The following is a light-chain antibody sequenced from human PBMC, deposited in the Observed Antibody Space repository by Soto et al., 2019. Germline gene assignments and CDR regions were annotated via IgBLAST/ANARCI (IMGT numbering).Light chain of an antibody. Sequence: QSVLTQPPSASGTPGQRVTISCSGSSSNIGSNTVNWYQQLPKTAPKLLIYSNDQRPSGVPDRFSGSKSVTSASLAISGLQSEDEADVYCAAWDDSLNGLVFGGGTKLTVL. CDR2: SND. CDR3: AAWDDSLNGLV. V-gene: IGLV1-44*01. J-gene: IGLJ2*01. CDR1: SSNIGSNT.